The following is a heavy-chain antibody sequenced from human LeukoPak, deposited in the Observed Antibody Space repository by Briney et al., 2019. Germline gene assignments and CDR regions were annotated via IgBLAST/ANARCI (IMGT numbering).Heavy chain of an antibody. CDR1: GGSISSYY. Sequence: PSKTLSLTCTVSGGSISSYYWSWIRQPPGKGLEWIGYIYYSGSTSYNPSLKSRVTISVDTSKNQFSLKLSSVTAADTAVYYCARLGEDYYDSSGYIFDYWGQGTLVTVSS. J-gene: IGHJ4*02. CDR2: IYYSGST. D-gene: IGHD3-22*01. CDR3: ARLGEDYYDSSGYIFDY. V-gene: IGHV4-59*08.